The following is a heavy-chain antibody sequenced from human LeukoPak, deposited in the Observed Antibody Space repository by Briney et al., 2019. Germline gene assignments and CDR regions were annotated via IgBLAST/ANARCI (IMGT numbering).Heavy chain of an antibody. J-gene: IGHJ6*03. CDR2: INHSGST. Sequence: SETLSLTCAVYGGSFSGYYWSWIRQPPGKGLEWIGEINHSGSTNYNPSLKSRVTISVDTSKNQFSLKLSSVTAADTAVYYCAREDLMVLGYYYYMDVWGKGTTVTVSS. CDR1: GGSFSGYY. CDR3: AREDLMVLGYYYYMDV. V-gene: IGHV4-34*01. D-gene: IGHD3-16*01.